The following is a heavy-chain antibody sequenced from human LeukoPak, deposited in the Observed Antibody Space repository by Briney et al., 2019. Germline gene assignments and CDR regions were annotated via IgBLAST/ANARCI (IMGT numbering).Heavy chain of an antibody. CDR2: IYTSGST. CDR3: ARDPGLKVAVAAPDAFDI. J-gene: IGHJ3*02. Sequence: SETLSLTCTVSGGSISSYYWSWIRQPAGKGLEWIGRIYTSGSTNYNPSLKSRVTMSVDTSKNQFSLKLSSVTAADTAVYYCARDPGLKVAVAAPDAFDIWGQGTMVTVSS. CDR1: GGSISSYY. V-gene: IGHV4-4*07. D-gene: IGHD2-15*01.